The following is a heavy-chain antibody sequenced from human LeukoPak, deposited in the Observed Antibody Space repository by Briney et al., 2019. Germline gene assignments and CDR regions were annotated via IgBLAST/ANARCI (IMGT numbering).Heavy chain of an antibody. J-gene: IGHJ4*02. CDR3: ARAPDYDFWSGYSHFDY. V-gene: IGHV3-21*01. Sequence: GGSLRLSCAASGFTFSSYSMNWVRQAPGKGLEWVSSISSSSSYIYYADSVKGRFTISRDNAKNSLYLQMNSLRAEDTAVYYCARAPDYDFWSGYSHFDYWGRGTLVTVSS. D-gene: IGHD3-3*01. CDR2: ISSSSSYI. CDR1: GFTFSSYS.